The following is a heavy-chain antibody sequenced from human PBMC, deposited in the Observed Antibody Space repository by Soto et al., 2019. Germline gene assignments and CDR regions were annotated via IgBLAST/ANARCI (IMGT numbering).Heavy chain of an antibody. CDR2: IKGKTYGGTT. Sequence: PGVYLRPYGAASGFKATNAWVHRVRRSSYKRPAMVGRIKGKTYGGTTEYAASVNGRFSISRDDSKNTVYLQINSLKTEDTAFYYCTIESYYDGSGWCFDLWGRGTLVTVSS. J-gene: IGHJ2*01. CDR3: TIESYYDGSGWCFDL. CDR1: GFKATNAW. V-gene: IGHV3-15*07. D-gene: IGHD3-22*01.